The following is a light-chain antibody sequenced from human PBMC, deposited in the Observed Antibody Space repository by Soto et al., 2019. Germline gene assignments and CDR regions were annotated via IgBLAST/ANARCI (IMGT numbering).Light chain of an antibody. Sequence: DIQMTQSPSSLSASVGERVTITCRASQSISSYLNWYQQKPGKAPKLLIYAASSLQSGVPSRFSGSGSGTDFTLTISSLQPEDFATYYCQQSYSTPNTCGQGTRLEIK. J-gene: IGKJ5*01. V-gene: IGKV1-39*01. CDR1: QSISSY. CDR2: AAS. CDR3: QQSYSTPNT.